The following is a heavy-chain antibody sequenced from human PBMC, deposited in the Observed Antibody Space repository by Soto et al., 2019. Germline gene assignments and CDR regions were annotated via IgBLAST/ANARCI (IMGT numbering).Heavy chain of an antibody. Sequence: PSETLSLTCRVSGGSIGSPNFYWSWIRQHPGKGLEWLGYVYYNGTTYYNPSLKSRVSISVDTSKNQFSLKLSSVSAADTAVYYCARGSSIAGLYYGMDVWGQGTTVTVSS. J-gene: IGHJ6*02. CDR3: ARGSSIAGLYYGMDV. CDR1: GGSIGSPNFY. V-gene: IGHV4-31*03. D-gene: IGHD6-6*01. CDR2: VYYNGTT.